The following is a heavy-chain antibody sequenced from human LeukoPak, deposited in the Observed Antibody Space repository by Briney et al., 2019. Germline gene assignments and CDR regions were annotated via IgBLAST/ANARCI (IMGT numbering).Heavy chain of an antibody. CDR2: IYYSGST. CDR3: ARGVRYSYGRFDP. V-gene: IGHV4-59*01. J-gene: IGHJ5*02. D-gene: IGHD5-18*01. CDR1: GGSISSYY. Sequence: SETLSLTCTVSGGSISSYYWSWIRQPPGKGLEWIGYIYYSGSTNYNPSLKSRVTISVDTSKNQFSLKLSSVTAADTAVYYCARGVRYSYGRFDPWGQGTLVTVSS.